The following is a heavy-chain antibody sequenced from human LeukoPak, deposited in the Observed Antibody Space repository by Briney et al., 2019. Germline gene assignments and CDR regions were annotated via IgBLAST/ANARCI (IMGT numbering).Heavy chain of an antibody. V-gene: IGHV3-74*01. J-gene: IGHJ4*02. D-gene: IGHD3-16*02. CDR2: INSDGSST. CDR1: GFTFSSYW. Sequence: GGSLRLSCAASGFTFSSYWMHWVRQARGKGLVWVSGINSDGSSTSYADSVMGRFTISRDNAKNTLYLQMNSLRAEDTDVYYCARDYVWGSYRPPGYWGQGTLVTVSS. CDR3: ARDYVWGSYRPPGY.